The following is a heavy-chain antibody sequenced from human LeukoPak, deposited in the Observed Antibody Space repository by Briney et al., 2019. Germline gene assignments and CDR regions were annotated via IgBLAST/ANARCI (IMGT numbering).Heavy chain of an antibody. J-gene: IGHJ1*01. CDR3: ARGNHDFWSGYSWAEYFQH. V-gene: IGHV1-46*01. D-gene: IGHD3-3*01. CDR2: INPSGGST. Sequence: GASVKVSCKASGCTFTSYYMHWVRQAPGQGLEWMGIINPSGGSTSYAQKFQGRVTMTRDTSTSTVYMELSSLRSEDTAVYYCARGNHDFWSGYSWAEYFQHWGQGTLVTVSS. CDR1: GCTFTSYY.